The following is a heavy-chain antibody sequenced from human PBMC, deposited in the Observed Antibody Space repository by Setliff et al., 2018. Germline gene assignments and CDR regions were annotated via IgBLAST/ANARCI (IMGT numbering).Heavy chain of an antibody. CDR3: ARRLPYFGMDV. J-gene: IGHJ6*02. CDR1: GFTFRTYE. D-gene: IGHD2-15*01. Sequence: GGSLRLSCEASGFTFRTYEMIWVRQAPGKGLERVSKTHTDGITIYSDSVRVRFTISRDSAKNSLHLQMTSLSAEDTAVYYCARRLPYFGMDVWGQGTTVTVSS. V-gene: IGHV3-48*03. CDR2: THTDGITI.